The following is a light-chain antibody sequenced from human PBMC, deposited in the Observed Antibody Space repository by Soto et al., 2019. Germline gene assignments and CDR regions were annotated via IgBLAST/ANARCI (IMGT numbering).Light chain of an antibody. V-gene: IGLV2-23*01. CDR2: EGS. J-gene: IGLJ2*01. Sequence: QSARTQPASVSGSPGQSLPISCTGTSSDVGSYNLVSWYQQHPGKAPKLMIYEGSKRPSGVSNRFSGSKSGNTASLTISGLQAEDEADYYCCSHAGSSTPVVFGGGTKLTVL. CDR3: CSHAGSSTPVV. CDR1: SSDVGSYNL.